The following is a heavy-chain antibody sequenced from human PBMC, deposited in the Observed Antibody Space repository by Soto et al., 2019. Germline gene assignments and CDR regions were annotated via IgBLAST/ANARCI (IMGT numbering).Heavy chain of an antibody. J-gene: IGHJ6*02. CDR1: AFSLSTGGVG. V-gene: IGHV2-5*02. Sequence: QITLKESGPTLVKPTQTLTLTCTFSAFSLSTGGVGVGWIRQPPGKALEWLALIYWDDDKRYSPSLRNRLTITKDTSKNQVVLTMTNMDPVDTATYYCIQSRCGGDCLQSYASYYYYGMDVWGQGTTVTVSS. D-gene: IGHD2-21*02. CDR3: IQSRCGGDCLQSYASYYYYGMDV. CDR2: IYWDDDK.